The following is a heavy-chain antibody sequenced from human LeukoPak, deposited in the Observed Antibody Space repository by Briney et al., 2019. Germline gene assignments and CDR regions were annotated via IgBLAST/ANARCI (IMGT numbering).Heavy chain of an antibody. CDR2: IGIAGDT. CDR1: GFTFSSYD. J-gene: IGHJ4*02. CDR3: GRGGDRDY. V-gene: IGHV3-13*04. Sequence: GGSLRLSCAASGFTFSSYDMHWVRHVTGKRLEWVSAIGIAGDTYYLDYVKSRFTISRENAKNSLSLQMNSLRAGDKAVYYCGRGGDRDYGGQGTLVTGSS.